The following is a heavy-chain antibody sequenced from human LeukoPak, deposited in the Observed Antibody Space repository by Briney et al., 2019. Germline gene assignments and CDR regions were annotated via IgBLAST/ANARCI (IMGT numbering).Heavy chain of an antibody. CDR3: ARGDRTVTATNFDY. CDR1: GGSFSGYD. Sequence: SETLSLTCAVYGGSFSGYDWSWIRQPPGKGLEWIGEINHSGSTNYNPSLKSRVTISVNTSKTQFSLKLSSVTAADTAVYYCARGDRTVTATNFDYWGQGTLVTVSS. J-gene: IGHJ4*02. D-gene: IGHD4-17*01. V-gene: IGHV4-34*01. CDR2: INHSGST.